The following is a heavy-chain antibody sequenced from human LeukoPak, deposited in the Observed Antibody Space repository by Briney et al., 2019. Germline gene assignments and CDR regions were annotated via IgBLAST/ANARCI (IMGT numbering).Heavy chain of an antibody. CDR2: VYSGGST. Sequence: GGSLRLSCAASGFTVSSNYMSWVRQAPGKGLEWVSVVYSGGSTYYADSVKGRFTISRDNSKNTLYLQMNSLRAEDTAVYYCARSYYYDSSGYYVYWGQGTLVTVSS. V-gene: IGHV3-53*01. CDR3: ARSYYYDSSGYYVY. CDR1: GFTVSSNY. J-gene: IGHJ4*02. D-gene: IGHD3-22*01.